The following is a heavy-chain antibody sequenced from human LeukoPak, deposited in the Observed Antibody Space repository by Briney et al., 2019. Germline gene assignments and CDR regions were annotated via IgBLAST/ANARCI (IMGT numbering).Heavy chain of an antibody. CDR2: ITNSGTTI. CDR3: AKNPPSGSYYYPNWFDP. J-gene: IGHJ5*02. V-gene: IGHV3-11*01. Sequence: PGGSLRLSCAASGFTFTDYYMNWIRQAPGKGLEWVSYITNSGTTIYYADSVKGRFTISRDNGKNSLYLQMNSLRAEATAGYYCAKNPPSGSYYYPNWFDPWGQGTLVTVSS. CDR1: GFTFTDYY. D-gene: IGHD3-10*01.